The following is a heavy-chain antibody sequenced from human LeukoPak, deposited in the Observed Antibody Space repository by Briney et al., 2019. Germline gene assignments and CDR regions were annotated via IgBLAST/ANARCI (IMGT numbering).Heavy chain of an antibody. V-gene: IGHV3-21*01. J-gene: IGHJ4*02. CDR3: ARGRPYSNFYDSSGTLLDY. D-gene: IGHD3-22*01. CDR1: GIPFSDYT. Sequence: GGSLRLSCAASGIPFSDYTMYWVRQAPGRGLEWVSAISSSSSYRLYADSVKGRFTISRDNAKKSLDLQMNSLRAEDTAVYYCARGRPYSNFYDSSGTLLDYWGQGTLVTVSS. CDR2: ISSSSSYR.